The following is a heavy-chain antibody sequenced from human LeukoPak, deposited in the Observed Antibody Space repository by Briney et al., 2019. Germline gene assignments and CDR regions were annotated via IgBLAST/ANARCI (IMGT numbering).Heavy chain of an antibody. Sequence: SSETLSLTCTASGGSVTPSYWSWIRQPPGEGLEWIGNFCYSGNTDYNPSLKSRVTISLDTSKNQFSLKLSSVTAADTAVYYCARLNSYYFDYWGQGNLVTVSS. V-gene: IGHV4-59*08. CDR2: FCYSGNT. J-gene: IGHJ4*02. CDR3: ARLNSYYFDY. CDR1: GGSVTPSY. D-gene: IGHD5-18*01.